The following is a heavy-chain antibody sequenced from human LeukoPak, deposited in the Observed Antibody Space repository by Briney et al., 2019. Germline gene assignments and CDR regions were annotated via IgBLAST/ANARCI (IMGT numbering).Heavy chain of an antibody. CDR3: ARVLTAAADFDY. V-gene: IGHV3-21*01. J-gene: IGHJ4*02. Sequence: GGSLRLSCAASGFTFSSYSMNWVRQAPGKGLEWVSSISSSSSYIYYADSVKGRFTISRDNAKNSLYLRMNSLRAEDTAVYYCARVLTAAADFDYWGQGTLVTVSS. D-gene: IGHD6-13*01. CDR2: ISSSSSYI. CDR1: GFTFSSYS.